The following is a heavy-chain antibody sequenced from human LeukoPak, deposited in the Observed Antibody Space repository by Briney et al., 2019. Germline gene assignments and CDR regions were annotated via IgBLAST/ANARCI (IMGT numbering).Heavy chain of an antibody. CDR2: IWYDGSNK. V-gene: IGHV3-33*08. CDR1: GFTVSTNC. CDR3: ARSPYSSGWDYFDY. J-gene: IGHJ4*02. Sequence: GGSLRLSCAASGFTVSTNCMTWVRQAPGKGLEWVAVIWYDGSNKYYADSAKGRFTISRDNSKNTLYLQMNSLRAEDTAVYYCARSPYSSGWDYFDYWGQGTLVTVSS. D-gene: IGHD6-19*01.